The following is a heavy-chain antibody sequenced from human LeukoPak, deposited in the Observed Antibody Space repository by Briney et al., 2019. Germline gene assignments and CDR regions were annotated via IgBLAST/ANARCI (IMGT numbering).Heavy chain of an antibody. D-gene: IGHD3-16*01. CDR2: IYYSGST. CDR1: GGSISSSSYY. V-gene: IGHV4-39*07. Sequence: SETLSLTCTVSGGSISSSSYYWGWIRQPPGKGLEWIGSIYYSGSTYYNPSLKSRVTISVDTSKNQFSLKLSSVTAADTAVYYCARLGRKHRLDAFDIWGQGTMVTVSS. CDR3: ARLGRKHRLDAFDI. J-gene: IGHJ3*02.